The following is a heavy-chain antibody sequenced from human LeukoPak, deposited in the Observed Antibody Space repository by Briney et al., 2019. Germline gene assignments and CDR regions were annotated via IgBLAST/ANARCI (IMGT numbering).Heavy chain of an antibody. Sequence: PSETLSLTCTVSGGSVSSGSYYWSWIRQPPGKGLEWIGYIYYSGSTNYNPSLKSRVTISVDTSKNQFSLKLSSVTAADTAVYYCARVYSPRTVAGTGFDNWGQGTLVTVSS. CDR2: IYYSGST. CDR1: GGSVSSGSYY. CDR3: ARVYSPRTVAGTGFDN. V-gene: IGHV4-61*01. J-gene: IGHJ4*02. D-gene: IGHD6-19*01.